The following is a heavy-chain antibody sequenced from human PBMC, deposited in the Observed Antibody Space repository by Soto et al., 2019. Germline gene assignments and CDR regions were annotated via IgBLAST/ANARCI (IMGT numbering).Heavy chain of an antibody. CDR2: IESDESRT. Sequence: DVQLVESGGGLVQPGGSLRLSCATSGFTFSSTWRHWVRQAPGKGLVWVSRIESDESRTLYADFVKGRFTISRDNAKNMLYLQMSSLRVEDTAVYYCANSPFEYWGQGTLVTVSS. D-gene: IGHD2-21*01. V-gene: IGHV3-74*03. J-gene: IGHJ4*02. CDR3: ANSPFEY. CDR1: GFTFSSTW.